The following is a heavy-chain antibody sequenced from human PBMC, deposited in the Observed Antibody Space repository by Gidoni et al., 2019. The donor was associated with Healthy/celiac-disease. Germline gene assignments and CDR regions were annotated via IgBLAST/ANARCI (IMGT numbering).Heavy chain of an antibody. J-gene: IGHJ4*02. CDR3: ARRGEEYSSGWYYFDY. D-gene: IGHD6-19*01. V-gene: IGHV4-39*01. CDR1: GGSISSSSYY. Sequence: QLQLQESGPGPVKPSETLSLTCTVSGGSISSSSYYWGWIRQPPGKGLEWIGSIYYSGSTYYNPSLKSRVTISVDTSKNQFSLKLSSVTAADTAVYYCARRGEEYSSGWYYFDYWGQGTLVTVSS. CDR2: IYYSGST.